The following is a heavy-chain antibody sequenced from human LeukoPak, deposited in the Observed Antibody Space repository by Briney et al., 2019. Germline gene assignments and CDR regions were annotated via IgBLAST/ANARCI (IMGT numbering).Heavy chain of an antibody. CDR3: ARVSNYYDSSGSAGYYYYGMDV. V-gene: IGHV4-59*01. CDR1: GGSISSYY. CDR2: IYYSGST. Sequence: SETLSLTCTVSGGSISSYYWSWIRQPPGKGLDWIGYIYYSGSTNYNPSLKSRVTISVDTSKNQFSLKLSSVTAADTAVYYCARVSNYYDSSGSAGYYYYGMDVWGQGTTVTV. D-gene: IGHD3-22*01. J-gene: IGHJ6*02.